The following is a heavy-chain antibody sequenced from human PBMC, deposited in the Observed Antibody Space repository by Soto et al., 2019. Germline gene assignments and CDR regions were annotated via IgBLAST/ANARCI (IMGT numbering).Heavy chain of an antibody. CDR2: ISYDGSNK. D-gene: IGHD3-9*01. V-gene: IGHV3-30*18. CDR1: GFTFSSYG. CDR3: AKIFSYDILTGYCIFDY. Sequence: GGSLRLSCAASGFTFSSYGMHWVRQAPGKGLEWVAVISYDGSNKYYADSVKGRFTISRDNSKNTLYLQMNSLRAEDTAVYYCAKIFSYDILTGYCIFDYWGRGTLVTVSS. J-gene: IGHJ4*02.